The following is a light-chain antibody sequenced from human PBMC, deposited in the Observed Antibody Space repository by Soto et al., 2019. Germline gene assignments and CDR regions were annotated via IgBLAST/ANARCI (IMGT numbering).Light chain of an antibody. V-gene: IGKV1-33*01. J-gene: IGKJ1*01. CDR1: QDISNY. CDR2: DAS. CDR3: QQYDNLPTWT. Sequence: DLQMTQSPSSLSASVGDRVTITCQASQDISNYLNWYQQKPGKAPKLLIYDASNLETGVPSRFSGSGSGTDFTFTISSLQLEDIATYYCQQYDNLPTWTFGQGTKVEIK.